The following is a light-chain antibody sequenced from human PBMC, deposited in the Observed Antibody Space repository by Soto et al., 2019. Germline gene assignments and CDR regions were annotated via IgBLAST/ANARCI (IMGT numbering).Light chain of an antibody. CDR2: EVT. Sequence: QSALTQPPSASGSPGQSVTISCTGTSRDVGAFNFVSWYQQHPGKAPKPLIYEVTKRPSGVPDRFSASKSGNTASLTVSGLQAEDEADYYCSSYTSSSTSHVVFGGGTKLTVL. J-gene: IGLJ2*01. CDR1: SRDVGAFNF. CDR3: SSYTSSSTSHVV. V-gene: IGLV2-8*01.